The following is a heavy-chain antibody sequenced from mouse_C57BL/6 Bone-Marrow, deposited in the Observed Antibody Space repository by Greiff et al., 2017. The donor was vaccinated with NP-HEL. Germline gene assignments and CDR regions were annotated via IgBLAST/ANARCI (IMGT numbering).Heavy chain of an antibody. J-gene: IGHJ4*01. V-gene: IGHV1-64*01. CDR1: GYTFTSYW. D-gene: IGHD2-2*01. Sequence: QVQLQQPGAELVKPGASVKLSCKASGYTFTSYWMHWVKQRPGQGLEWIGMIHPNSGSTNYNEKFKSKATPPVDKSSSTAYMQLSSLTSEDSAVYYCARGLLWLRRRDYYAMDYWGQGTSVTVSS. CDR3: ARGLLWLRRRDYYAMDY. CDR2: IHPNSGST.